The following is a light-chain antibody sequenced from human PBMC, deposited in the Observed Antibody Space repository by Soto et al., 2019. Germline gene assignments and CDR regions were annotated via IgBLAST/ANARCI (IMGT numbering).Light chain of an antibody. Sequence: QLVLTQSPSASGTPGQRVTISCSGSSSNIGNNYVYWYQQVPGTAPKLLIYRNYQRPSGVPDRFSGSKSGTSASLAISGLRSEDEADYYCATWDDSLRGWVFGGGTQLTVL. CDR2: RNY. J-gene: IGLJ3*02. CDR1: SSNIGNNY. V-gene: IGLV1-47*01. CDR3: ATWDDSLRGWV.